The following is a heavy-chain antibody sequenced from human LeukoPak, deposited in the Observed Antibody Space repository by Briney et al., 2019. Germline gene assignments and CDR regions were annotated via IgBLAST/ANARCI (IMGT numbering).Heavy chain of an antibody. CDR1: GFTFSGYW. Sequence: PGGSLRPSCAASGFTFSGYWMHWVRQAAGKGLVWVSRINTDGSSTTYADSVKGRFTISRDNAKNTLYLQMNSLRVEDTAVYHCVRRHPPPSTSPTSYGMDVWGQGTTVTVSS. J-gene: IGHJ6*02. CDR3: VRRHPPPSTSPTSYGMDV. V-gene: IGHV3-74*01. D-gene: IGHD2-2*01. CDR2: INTDGSST.